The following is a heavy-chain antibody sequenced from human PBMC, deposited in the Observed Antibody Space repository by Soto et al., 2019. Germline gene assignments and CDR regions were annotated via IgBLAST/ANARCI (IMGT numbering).Heavy chain of an antibody. CDR2: IKSKTDGGTT. CDR3: TTDRRSDFWSGYSNYYYYGMDV. CDR1: GFTFSNAW. Sequence: PGGSLRLSCAASGFTFSNAWMNWVRQGPGKGLEWVGRIKSKTDGGTTDYAAPVKGRFTISRDDSKNTLYLQMNSLKTEDTAVYYCTTDRRSDFWSGYSNYYYYGMDVWGQGTTVTVSS. J-gene: IGHJ6*02. D-gene: IGHD3-3*01. V-gene: IGHV3-15*07.